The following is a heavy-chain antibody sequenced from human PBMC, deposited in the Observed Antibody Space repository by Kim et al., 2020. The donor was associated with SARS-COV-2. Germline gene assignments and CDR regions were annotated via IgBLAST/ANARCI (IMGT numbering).Heavy chain of an antibody. J-gene: IGHJ4*02. CDR3: ARERASSIAAPANEAFDY. Sequence: SVKVSCKASGGTFSSYAISWVRQAPGQGLEWMGRIIPILGIANYAQKFQGRVTITADKSTSTAYMELSSLRSEDTAVYYCARERASSIAAPANEAFDYWGQGTLVTVSS. CDR2: IIPILGIA. CDR1: GGTFSSYA. D-gene: IGHD6-13*01. V-gene: IGHV1-69*04.